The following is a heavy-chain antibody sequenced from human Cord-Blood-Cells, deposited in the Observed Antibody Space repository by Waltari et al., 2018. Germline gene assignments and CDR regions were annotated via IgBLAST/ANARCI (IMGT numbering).Heavy chain of an antibody. J-gene: IGHJ5*02. CDR2: IWYDGRNK. Sequence: QVQLVESGGGVVQPGRSLRLSCAASGFTFSSYGMHWVRQAPGKGLEWVVVIWYDGRNKYYADSVKGRFTISRDNSKNTLYLQMNSLRAEDTAVYYCARALDRSSWFDPWGQGTLVTVSS. CDR1: GFTFSSYG. V-gene: IGHV3-33*01. D-gene: IGHD6-13*01. CDR3: ARALDRSSWFDP.